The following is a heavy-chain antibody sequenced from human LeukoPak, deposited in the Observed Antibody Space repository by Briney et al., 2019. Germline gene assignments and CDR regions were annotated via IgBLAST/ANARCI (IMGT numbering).Heavy chain of an antibody. CDR2: ISYDGSNK. J-gene: IGHJ6*02. V-gene: IGHV3-30*18. CDR3: AKRHAAAGKVYYDVDV. CDR1: GFTFSSYG. D-gene: IGHD6-13*01. Sequence: PGGSLRLSCAGSGFTFSSYGFHWVRQAPGKGLEWVAVISYDGSNKYYADPVKGRFTISRDNSKNTLYLQMNSLRAEDTAAYYCAKRHAAAGKVYYDVDVWGQGTTVTASS.